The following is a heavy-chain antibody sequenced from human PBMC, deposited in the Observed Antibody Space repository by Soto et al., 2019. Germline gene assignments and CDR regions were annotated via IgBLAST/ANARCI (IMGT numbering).Heavy chain of an antibody. J-gene: IGHJ6*03. CDR2: IRSKADNYAT. CDR1: GFTFSGSA. V-gene: IGHV3-73*01. D-gene: IGHD2-2*01. Sequence: GGSLRLSCAASGFTFSGSAVHWVRQASGKGLEWVGRIRSKADNYATAYAVSVKGRFTISRDDSKNTAYLQMNSLKTEDTAVYYCTRHLVVVPAAATIQYYYYMDVWGKGTTVTVSS. CDR3: TRHLVVVPAAATIQYYYYMDV.